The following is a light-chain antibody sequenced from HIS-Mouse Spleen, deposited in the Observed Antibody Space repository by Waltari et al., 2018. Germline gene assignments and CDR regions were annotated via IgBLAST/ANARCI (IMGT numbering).Light chain of an antibody. CDR1: SLRSYS. V-gene: IGLV3-19*01. CDR2: DKN. CDR3: NSRDSSGNHVV. J-gene: IGLJ2*01. Sequence: SSELTQDPAVSVALGQTVRITCQGDSLRSYSARWYQQKPGQATELVITDKNNRPAGIPDRFSGSSSGNTASLTSTGAQAEDEADYYCNSRDSSGNHVVFGGGTKLTVL.